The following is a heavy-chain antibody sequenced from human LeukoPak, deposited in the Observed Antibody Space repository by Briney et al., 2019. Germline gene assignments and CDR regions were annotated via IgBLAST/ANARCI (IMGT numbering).Heavy chain of an antibody. V-gene: IGHV4-34*01. Sequence: SETLSLTCTVYGGSFSGYYWSWIRQPPGKGLEWIGEINHSGDTNYNPSLKSRVTISVDTSKNQFSLKLSSVTAADTAMYYCASLSVAGTNYYYYMDVWGKGTTVTVSS. CDR2: INHSGDT. D-gene: IGHD6-19*01. CDR1: GGSFSGYY. CDR3: ASLSVAGTNYYYYMDV. J-gene: IGHJ6*03.